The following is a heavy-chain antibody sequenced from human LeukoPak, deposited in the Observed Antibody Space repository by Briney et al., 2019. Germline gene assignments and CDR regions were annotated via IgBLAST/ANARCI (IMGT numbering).Heavy chain of an antibody. V-gene: IGHV1-2*02. D-gene: IGHD2-2*01. CDR2: INPNSGGT. CDR3: ARELKVVVVPAAIPGY. Sequence: RASVKVSCKASGYTFTGYYVHWVRQAPGQGLEWMGWINPNSGGTNYAQKFQGRVTMTRDTSISTAYMELSRLRSDDTGGYYCARELKVVVVPAAIPGYWGQGTLVTGSS. J-gene: IGHJ4*02. CDR1: GYTFTGYY.